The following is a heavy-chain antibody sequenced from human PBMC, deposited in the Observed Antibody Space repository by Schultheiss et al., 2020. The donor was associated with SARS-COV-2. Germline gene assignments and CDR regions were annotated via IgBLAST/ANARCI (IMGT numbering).Heavy chain of an antibody. D-gene: IGHD4-11*01. CDR1: GGSFSGYY. CDR2: INHSGST. Sequence: GSLRLSCAVYGGSFSGYYWSWIRQPPGKGLEWIGEINHSGSTNYNPSLKSRVTISVDTSKNTFSLKLCSVTAADTAVYYCARGGIGNYSLESDWYFDLWGRGTLVTVSS. CDR3: ARGGIGNYSLESDWYFDL. J-gene: IGHJ2*01. V-gene: IGHV4-34*01.